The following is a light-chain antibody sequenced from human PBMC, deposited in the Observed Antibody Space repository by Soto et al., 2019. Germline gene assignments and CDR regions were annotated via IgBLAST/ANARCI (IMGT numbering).Light chain of an antibody. V-gene: IGLV1-44*01. CDR1: SSNIGSNT. CDR2: SNN. CDR3: AAWDDSLNGYV. Sequence: QSVLTQPPSASGTPGQSVTISCSGSSSNIGSNTVNWYQQLPGTAPKPLIYSNNQRPSGVPDRFSGSKSGTSASLAISGLQYEDEADYYCAAWDDSLNGYVFGNGTKVTVL. J-gene: IGLJ1*01.